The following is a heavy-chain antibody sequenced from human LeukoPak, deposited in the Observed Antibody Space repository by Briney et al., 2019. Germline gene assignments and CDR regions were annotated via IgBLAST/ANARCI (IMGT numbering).Heavy chain of an antibody. J-gene: IGHJ4*02. CDR3: AFKEVVAASDY. CDR2: IIPIFGTA. CDR1: GGTLSSYA. Sequence: SVKVSCKASGGTLSSYAISWVRQAPGQGLEWMGRIIPIFGTANYAQKFQGRVTITTDESTSTAYMELSSLRSEDTAVYYCAFKEVVAASDYWGQGTLVTVSS. V-gene: IGHV1-69*05. D-gene: IGHD2-15*01.